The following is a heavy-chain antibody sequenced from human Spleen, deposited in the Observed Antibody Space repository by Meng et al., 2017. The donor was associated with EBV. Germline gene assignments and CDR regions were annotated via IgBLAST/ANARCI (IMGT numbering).Heavy chain of an antibody. CDR1: GFIVSSKY. D-gene: IGHD7-27*01. J-gene: IGHJ4*02. CDR2: IYSGGST. Sequence: VRLVGSGGGLIQPGGSLRLYCAGAGFIVSSKYMSWVRQAPGKGLEWVSVIYSGGSTYYADSVKGRFTISRDNSKNTVNLQMNSLRDEDTAMYYCARAGGEKPVDYWGQGALVTVSS. CDR3: ARAGGEKPVDY. V-gene: IGHV3-53*01.